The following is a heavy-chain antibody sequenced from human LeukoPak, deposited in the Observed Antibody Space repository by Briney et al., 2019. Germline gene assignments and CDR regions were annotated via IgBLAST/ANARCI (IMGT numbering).Heavy chain of an antibody. Sequence: ASVKVSCKASGYTFTGYYMHWVRQAPGQGLEWLGWLNPNSGGTNYAQKFHGRVTMTRDTSISTAYMELSRLRSDDTAVYYCARDPTYYFDSSASGGWFDPWGQGTLVTVSS. V-gene: IGHV1-2*02. CDR3: ARDPTYYFDSSASGGWFDP. CDR2: LNPNSGGT. D-gene: IGHD3-22*01. J-gene: IGHJ5*02. CDR1: GYTFTGYY.